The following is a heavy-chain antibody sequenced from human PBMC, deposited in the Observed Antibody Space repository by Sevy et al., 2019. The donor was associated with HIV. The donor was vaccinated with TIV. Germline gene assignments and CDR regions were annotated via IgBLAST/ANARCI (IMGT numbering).Heavy chain of an antibody. V-gene: IGHV3-48*01. CDR3: ARVPLYDDQWYCDH. CDR2: ISGTSQTI. D-gene: IGHD2-15*01. Sequence: GGSLRLSCGAAGFSFSTYSLNWVRQAPGKGLEWISYISGTSQTIYYADSVKGRFTISRDNAKNSLYLQMNSLGAEDTAIYYCARVPLYDDQWYCDHWGQGSLVTVSS. J-gene: IGHJ4*02. CDR1: GFSFSTYS.